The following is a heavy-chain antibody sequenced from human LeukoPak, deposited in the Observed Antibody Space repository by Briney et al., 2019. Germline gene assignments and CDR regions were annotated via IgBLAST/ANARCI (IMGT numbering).Heavy chain of an antibody. CDR1: GGSISSGSYY. CDR3: ASTGDSSGYYPPYYYYGMDV. J-gene: IGHJ6*02. D-gene: IGHD3-22*01. V-gene: IGHV4-61*02. CDR2: IYTSGST. Sequence: PSQTLSLTCTVSGGSISSGSYYWSWIRQPAGKGLEWIGRIYTSGSTNYNPSLKSRVTMSVDTSKNQFSLKLSSVTAADTAVYFCASTGDSSGYYPPYYYYGMDVWGQGTTVTVSS.